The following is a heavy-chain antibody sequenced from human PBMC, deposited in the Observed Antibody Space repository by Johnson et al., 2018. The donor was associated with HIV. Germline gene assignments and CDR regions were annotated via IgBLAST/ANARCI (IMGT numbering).Heavy chain of an antibody. Sequence: QVQLVESGGGLVKPGGSLRLSCAASGFTFSDSYMSWIRQAPGKGLEWVSYISGRGITIYYSDSVKGRFTITRENATNSLYLQMNSRRAEDPAMYYCASYVDDPGHVSMIPGGAFDIWGQGTMVTVSS. D-gene: IGHD3-22*01. J-gene: IGHJ3*02. CDR2: ISGRGITI. CDR1: GFTFSDSY. V-gene: IGHV3-11*04. CDR3: ASYVDDPGHVSMIPGGAFDI.